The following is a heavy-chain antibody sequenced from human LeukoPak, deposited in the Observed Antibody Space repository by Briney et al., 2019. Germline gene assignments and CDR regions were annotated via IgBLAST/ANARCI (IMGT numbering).Heavy chain of an antibody. CDR3: ARGEATYYFDY. Sequence: GGSLRLSCAASGFSVSNNYMSWVRQAPGKGLEWVSVIYSGGSTYYADSVKGRFTISRHNSKNTLYLQMNSLRAEDTAVYYCARGEATYYFDYWGQGTLVTVSS. CDR1: GFSVSNNY. V-gene: IGHV3-53*04. D-gene: IGHD1-26*01. CDR2: IYSGGST. J-gene: IGHJ4*02.